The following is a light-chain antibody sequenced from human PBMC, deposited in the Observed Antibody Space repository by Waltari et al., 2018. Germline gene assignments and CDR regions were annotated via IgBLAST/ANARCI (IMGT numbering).Light chain of an antibody. V-gene: IGLV2-14*01. Sequence: QSALTQPASVSGSPGQSIIISCTGTSNDIGNYNYVSWYQQHPGKAPKLMIYEVTNRPSGVSNRFSGSKSGNTASLTISGLQAEDEADYYCSSFAPHSTWVFGGGTKVIVL. J-gene: IGLJ3*02. CDR3: SSFAPHSTWV. CDR1: SNDIGNYNY. CDR2: EVT.